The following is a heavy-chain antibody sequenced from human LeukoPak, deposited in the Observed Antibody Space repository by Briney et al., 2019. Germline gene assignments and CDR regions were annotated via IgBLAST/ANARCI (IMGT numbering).Heavy chain of an antibody. CDR1: GYTFTRHY. V-gene: IGHV1-2*04. Sequence: ASVKVSCKASGYTFTRHYMNWVRQAPGQGLEWMGWINPNSGGTNYAQKFQGWVTMTRDTSISTAYMELSRLRSDDTAVYYCARGVDTAMEALHYWGQGTLVTVSS. J-gene: IGHJ4*02. CDR2: INPNSGGT. CDR3: ARGVDTAMEALHY. D-gene: IGHD5-18*01.